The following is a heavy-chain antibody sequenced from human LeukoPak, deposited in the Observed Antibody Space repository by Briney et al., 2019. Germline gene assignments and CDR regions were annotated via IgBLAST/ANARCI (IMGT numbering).Heavy chain of an antibody. CDR2: IYYSGST. Sequence: SETLSLTCAVYGGSFSGYYWSWIRQPPGKGLEWIGSIYYSGSTYYNPSLKSRVTISVDTSKNQFSLKLSSVTAADTAVYYCAESTWIQLWSSWYFDLWGRGTLVTVSS. J-gene: IGHJ2*01. V-gene: IGHV4-34*01. CDR3: AESTWIQLWSSWYFDL. D-gene: IGHD5-18*01. CDR1: GGSFSGYY.